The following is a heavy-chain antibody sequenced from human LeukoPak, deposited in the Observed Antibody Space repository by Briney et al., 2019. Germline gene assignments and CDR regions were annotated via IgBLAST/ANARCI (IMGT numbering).Heavy chain of an antibody. CDR2: IYYSGST. V-gene: IGHV4-59*01. D-gene: IGHD3-22*01. CDR3: ARVQIGYYDSSGYADY. J-gene: IGHJ4*02. CDR1: GGSISSYY. Sequence: PSETLSLTCTVSGGSISSYYWSWIRQPPGKGPEWIGYIYYSGSTNYNPSLKSRVTISVDTSKNQFSLKLSSVTAADTAVYYCARVQIGYYDSSGYADYWGQGTLVTVSS.